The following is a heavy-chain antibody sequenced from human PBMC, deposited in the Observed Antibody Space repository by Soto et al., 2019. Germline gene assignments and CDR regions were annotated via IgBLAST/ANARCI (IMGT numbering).Heavy chain of an antibody. J-gene: IGHJ6*02. D-gene: IGHD6-13*01. CDR1: GGTFSSYA. V-gene: IGHV1-69*06. CDR3: ARGGYSSTWSNLLDRSGLDV. Sequence: QVQLVQSGAEAKKPGSSVKVSCKTSGGTFSSYAISWVRQAPGQGLEWMGGIVPLFRTTNYAQTFQGRVTSTADTSPYTVYMELSGLRSGDTAVYYCARGGYSSTWSNLLDRSGLDVWGQGTTVTVSS. CDR2: IVPLFRTT.